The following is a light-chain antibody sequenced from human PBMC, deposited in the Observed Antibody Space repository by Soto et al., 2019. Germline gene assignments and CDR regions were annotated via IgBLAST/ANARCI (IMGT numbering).Light chain of an antibody. CDR1: QSISGW. CDR3: QQYNDYWT. J-gene: IGKJ1*01. Sequence: DTQLTQSPSTLSASVGDRVTITCRASQSISGWLAWYQQKPGKAPTLLIYDSSTLESGVPSRSSGSGSGTEFTLSISSLQPDDFATYFCQQYNDYWTFGQGTKVDIK. CDR2: DSS. V-gene: IGKV1-5*01.